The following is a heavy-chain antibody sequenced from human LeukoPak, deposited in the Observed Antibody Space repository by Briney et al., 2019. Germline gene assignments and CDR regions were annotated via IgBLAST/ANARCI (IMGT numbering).Heavy chain of an antibody. CDR2: INSDGSST. CDR1: GFTFSSYW. V-gene: IGHV3-74*01. J-gene: IGHJ3*02. CDR3: ARDGVTYSAFDI. Sequence: GGSLRLSCAASGFTFSSYWMHWVRQAPGKGLVWVSRINSDGSSTSYADSVKGRFTISRDNSKNTLYLQMNGLRAEDTAVYYCARDGVTYSAFDIWGQGTMVTVSS. D-gene: IGHD2-21*02.